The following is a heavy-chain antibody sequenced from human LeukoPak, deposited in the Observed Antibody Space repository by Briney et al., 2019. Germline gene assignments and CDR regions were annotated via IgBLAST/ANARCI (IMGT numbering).Heavy chain of an antibody. CDR1: GGSISSSSYY. Sequence: PSETLSLTCTVSGGSISSSSYYWGWIRQPPGKGLEWIGSIYYSGSTYYNPSLKGRVTISVDTSKNQFSLKLSSVTAADTAVYYCARLPSIIEVAGIDYWGQGTLVTVSS. CDR2: IYYSGST. J-gene: IGHJ4*02. V-gene: IGHV4-39*01. D-gene: IGHD6-19*01. CDR3: ARLPSIIEVAGIDY.